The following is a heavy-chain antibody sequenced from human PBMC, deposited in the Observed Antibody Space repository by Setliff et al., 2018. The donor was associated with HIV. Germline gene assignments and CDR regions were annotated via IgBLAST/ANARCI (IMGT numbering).Heavy chain of an antibody. CDR3: ARVQVGDPYYSYYYMDV. V-gene: IGHV1-2*02. Sequence: ASVKVSCKASGYTFTGYYIHWVRQAPGQGLEWMGWIYPNSGDTKYAQKFQGRVTMTRDTSISTAYMELSWLSSDDTAVYYCARVQVGDPYYSYYYMDVWGEGTTVTVS. CDR2: IYPNSGDT. CDR1: GYTFTGYY. D-gene: IGHD2-8*02. J-gene: IGHJ6*03.